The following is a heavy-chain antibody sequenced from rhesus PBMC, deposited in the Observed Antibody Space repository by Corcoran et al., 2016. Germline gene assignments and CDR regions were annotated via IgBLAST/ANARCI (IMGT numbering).Heavy chain of an antibody. Sequence: QVQLQESGPGLVKPSQTLSLTCVVSGYSISSNYCSWIRQPLGKRLAWSGYIYGSSGTTNCNPARRSRGTISTDTSKKLFSLKLSSVTAADTAVYYCARAKYWGDYFYCLDYWGQGVLVTVSS. CDR1: GYSISSNY. J-gene: IGHJ4*01. D-gene: IGHD3-34*01. CDR2: IYGSSGTT. CDR3: ARAKYWGDYFYCLDY. V-gene: IGHV4-147*01.